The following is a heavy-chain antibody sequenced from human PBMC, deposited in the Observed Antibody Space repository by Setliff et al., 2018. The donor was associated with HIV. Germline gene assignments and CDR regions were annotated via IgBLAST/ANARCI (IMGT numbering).Heavy chain of an antibody. CDR1: GGTFRSSS. Sequence: SVKVSCKASGGTFRSSSISWVRQAPGQGLEWMGGIIPLFGSSNYAQKFQGRVTIIADESTSTAYMELSSLRSEDTAMYYCARGSGGSSSWYGGFDIWGQGAMVTVSS. J-gene: IGHJ3*02. V-gene: IGHV1-69*13. CDR3: ARGSGGSSSWYGGFDI. CDR2: IIPLFGSS. D-gene: IGHD6-13*01.